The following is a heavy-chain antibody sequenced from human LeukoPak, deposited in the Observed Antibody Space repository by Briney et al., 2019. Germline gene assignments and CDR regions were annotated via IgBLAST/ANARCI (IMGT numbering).Heavy chain of an antibody. J-gene: IGHJ4*02. CDR2: ISGSGGST. CDR1: GFTFSSYA. CDR3: ARSPYSSSWYVDY. V-gene: IGHV3-23*01. D-gene: IGHD6-13*01. Sequence: PGGSLRLSCAASGFTFSSYAMSWVRQAPGKGLEWVSAISGSGGSTYYADSVKGRFAISRDNSKNTLYLQMNSLRAEDTAVYYCARSPYSSSWYVDYWGQGTLVTVSS.